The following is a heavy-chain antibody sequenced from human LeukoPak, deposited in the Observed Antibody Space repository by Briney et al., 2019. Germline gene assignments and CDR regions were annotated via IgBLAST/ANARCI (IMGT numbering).Heavy chain of an antibody. J-gene: IGHJ3*02. CDR1: GYTFTSYG. CDR3: ARGRLDAFDI. D-gene: IGHD6-19*01. CDR2: ISAYSGDT. V-gene: IGHV1-18*01. Sequence: ASVKVSCKASGYTFTSYGISWVRQAPGQGLEWMGWISAYSGDTNYAQKFQGRATMTTDTSTSTAYMELRSLRSEDTAVYYCARGRLDAFDIWGQGTMVTVSS.